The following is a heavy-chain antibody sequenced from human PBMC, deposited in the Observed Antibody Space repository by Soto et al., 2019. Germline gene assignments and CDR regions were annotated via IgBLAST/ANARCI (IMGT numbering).Heavy chain of an antibody. J-gene: IGHJ4*02. CDR2: IVVGSGNT. CDR1: GFTFTSSA. D-gene: IGHD5-18*01. V-gene: IGHV1-58*01. CDR3: AALRGYSYGYDY. Sequence: SVKVSCKASGFTFTSSAVQWVRQARGQRLEWIGWIVVGSGNTNYAQKFQERVTITRDMSTSTAYMELSSLRSEDTAVYYCAALRGYSYGYDYWGQGTLVTVSS.